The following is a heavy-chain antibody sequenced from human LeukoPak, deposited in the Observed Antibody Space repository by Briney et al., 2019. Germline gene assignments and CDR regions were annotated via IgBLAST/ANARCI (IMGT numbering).Heavy chain of an antibody. CDR3: ARLTGASNTGY. V-gene: IGHV3-23*01. CDR2: ISGSALAT. D-gene: IGHD2-8*02. J-gene: IGHJ4*02. CDR1: GLTFSSYA. Sequence: GGSLRLSCAVSGLTFSSYAMSWVRQAPGKGLEWVSDISGSALATYYVASVKGRFTISRDNSENTLYLQMNSLKAEDTAVYYCARLTGASNTGYWGQGTLVTVSS.